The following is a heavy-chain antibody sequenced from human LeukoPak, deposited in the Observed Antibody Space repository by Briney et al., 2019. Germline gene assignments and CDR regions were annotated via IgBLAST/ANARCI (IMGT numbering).Heavy chain of an antibody. V-gene: IGHV3-23*01. CDR2: ITGRGENT. Sequence: PGGSLRLSCAASGFTFSNYGMNWVRQAPGKGLEWVSGITGRGENTYYADSVKGRFTISRDNSKNTPYLQMNSLRAEDAAIYYCARDRRLASFDYGGQGTLVTVSS. CDR3: ARDRRLASFDY. CDR1: GFTFSNYG. J-gene: IGHJ4*02. D-gene: IGHD6-25*01.